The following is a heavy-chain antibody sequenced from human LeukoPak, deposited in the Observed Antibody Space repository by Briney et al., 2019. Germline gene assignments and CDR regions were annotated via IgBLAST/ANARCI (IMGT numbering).Heavy chain of an antibody. CDR3: ARFPAAFDI. Sequence: GAVRVSCKASGDTFTSYDSKGGRQAPGEGLEWMGWMNPNSGNTGYAQKFQRRVTMTTNTSISTAYMELSSLRSEDTAVYYCARFPAAFDIWGQGTMLTVSS. J-gene: IGHJ3*02. CDR1: GDTFTSYD. CDR2: MNPNSGNT. V-gene: IGHV1-8*01.